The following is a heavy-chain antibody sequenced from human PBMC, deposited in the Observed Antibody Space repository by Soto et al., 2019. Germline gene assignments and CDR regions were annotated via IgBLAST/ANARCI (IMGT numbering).Heavy chain of an antibody. V-gene: IGHV4-34*01. J-gene: IGHJ5*02. CDR2: INHSGST. CDR3: ASTAHYGSGSYYPIP. D-gene: IGHD3-10*01. Sequence: ETLSLTCAVYGGSFSGYYWSWIRQPPGKGLEWIGEINHSGSTNYNPSLKSRVTISVDTSKNQFSLKLSSVTAADTAVYYCASTAHYGSGSYYPIPWGQGTLVTVSS. CDR1: GGSFSGYY.